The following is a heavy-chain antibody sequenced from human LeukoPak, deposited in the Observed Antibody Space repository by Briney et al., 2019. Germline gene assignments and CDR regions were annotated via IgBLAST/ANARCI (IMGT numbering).Heavy chain of an antibody. CDR3: ARDPPSHYYDSSGCLSLDYFDY. CDR2: INPNSGGT. Sequence: GASVKVSCKASGYTFTGYYMHWVRQAPGQGLEWMGWINPNSGGTNYAQKFQGRVTMTRDTSISTAYMELSRLRSDDTAVYYCARDPPSHYYDSSGCLSLDYFDYWGQGTLVTVSS. V-gene: IGHV1-2*02. J-gene: IGHJ4*02. CDR1: GYTFTGYY. D-gene: IGHD3-22*01.